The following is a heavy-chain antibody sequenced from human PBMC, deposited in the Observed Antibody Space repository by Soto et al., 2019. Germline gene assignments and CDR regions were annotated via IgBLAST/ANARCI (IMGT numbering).Heavy chain of an antibody. J-gene: IGHJ6*02. V-gene: IGHV4-61*01. CDR3: ARDRYNWKAYYYYGMDV. Sequence: PSETLSLTCTVSGGSVSSGSYYWSWIRQPPGKGLEWIGYIYYSGGTNYNPSLKSRVTISVDTSKNQFSLKLSSVTAADTAVYYCARDRYNWKAYYYYGMDVWGQGTTVTVSS. CDR1: GGSVSSGSYY. CDR2: IYYSGGT. D-gene: IGHD1-20*01.